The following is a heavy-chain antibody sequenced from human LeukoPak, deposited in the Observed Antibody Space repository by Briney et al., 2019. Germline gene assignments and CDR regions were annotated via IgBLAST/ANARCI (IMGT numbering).Heavy chain of an antibody. D-gene: IGHD6-6*01. CDR3: AREGSATARPFVSNDY. Sequence: SETPSLTCTVSGGSISNYYWSWIRQPAGKGLEWIGRIHSSGSTGYNPSLKSRVTMSVDTSKNQFSLKVRSVTAADTAVYYCAREGSATARPFVSNDYWGQGTLVTVSS. CDR1: GGSISNYY. CDR2: IHSSGST. V-gene: IGHV4-4*07. J-gene: IGHJ4*02.